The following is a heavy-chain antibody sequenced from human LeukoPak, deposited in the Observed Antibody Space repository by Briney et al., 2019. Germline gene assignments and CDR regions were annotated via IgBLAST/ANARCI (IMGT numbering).Heavy chain of an antibody. D-gene: IGHD5-18*01. J-gene: IGHJ4*02. CDR2: INPSGGTT. Sequence: ASVKVSCKTSGYTFTGYYMHWVRQAPGQGLEWMGIINPSGGTTSYAQNFQGRVTMTRDTSTSTVYMELSSLRSEDTAVYYCAREIGPRQLHLWGSAFDYWGQGTLVTVSS. CDR3: AREIGPRQLHLWGSAFDY. V-gene: IGHV1-46*01. CDR1: GYTFTGYY.